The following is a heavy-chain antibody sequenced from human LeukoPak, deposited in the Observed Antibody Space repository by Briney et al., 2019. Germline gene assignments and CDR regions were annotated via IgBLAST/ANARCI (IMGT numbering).Heavy chain of an antibody. J-gene: IGHJ4*02. V-gene: IGHV3-30*18. Sequence: GGSLRLSCAASGFTFSSYGMHWVRQAPGKGLEWVAVISYDGSNKYYADSVKGRFTISRDNSKNTLYLQMNSLRAEDTAVYYCAKGSTIGVFFDYWGQGTLATVSS. CDR2: ISYDGSNK. CDR3: AKGSTIGVFFDY. D-gene: IGHD2/OR15-2a*01. CDR1: GFTFSSYG.